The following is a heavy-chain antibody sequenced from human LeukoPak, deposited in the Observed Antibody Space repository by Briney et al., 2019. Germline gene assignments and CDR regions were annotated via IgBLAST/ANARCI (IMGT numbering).Heavy chain of an antibody. V-gene: IGHV1-2*06. CDR1: GYTFTGYY. CDR3: ARAHGWGNWFDP. Sequence: ASVKVSCKASGYTFTGYYMHWVRQAPGQGVEWMGRINPNSGGTNYAQKFQGRVTMARDTSISTAYMELSRLRSDDTAVYYCARAHGWGNWFDPWGQGTLVTVSS. D-gene: IGHD3-16*01. CDR2: INPNSGGT. J-gene: IGHJ5*02.